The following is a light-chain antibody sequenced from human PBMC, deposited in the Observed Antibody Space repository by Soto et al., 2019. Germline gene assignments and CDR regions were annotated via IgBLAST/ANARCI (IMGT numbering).Light chain of an antibody. J-gene: IGKJ3*01. V-gene: IGKV3-11*01. CDR3: QQRSNWRFT. CDR1: QSVSSY. CDR2: DAS. Sequence: EIVLTQSPATLSLSPGERATLSCRASQSVSSYLAWYQQKPGQAPMLLIYDASNRATGIPARFSGSGSGTDFPLTISSLEPEDFAVYYCQQRSNWRFTFGPGTKVDIK.